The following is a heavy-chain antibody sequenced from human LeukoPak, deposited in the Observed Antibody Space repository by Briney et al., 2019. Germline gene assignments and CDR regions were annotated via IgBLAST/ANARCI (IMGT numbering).Heavy chain of an antibody. CDR3: TTYGSGRKFDY. CDR1: GFSFSDAW. V-gene: IGHV3-15*04. D-gene: IGHD3-10*01. Sequence: GGSLRLSCAVSGFSFSDAWMSWVRQTPGKGLEWVGRIESKTDGGTTDYAALVKGRFTISRDDSRNTLYLQMNSLKSEDTAVYYCTTYGSGRKFDYWGQGVLVTVSS. CDR2: IESKTDGGTT. J-gene: IGHJ4*02.